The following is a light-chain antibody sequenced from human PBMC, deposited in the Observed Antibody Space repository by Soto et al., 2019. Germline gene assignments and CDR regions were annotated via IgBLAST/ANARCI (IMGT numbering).Light chain of an antibody. CDR2: EGN. V-gene: IGLV2-23*01. J-gene: IGLJ1*01. CDR1: SSDVGNYNR. CDR3: CSKAGTPVFYV. Sequence: QSMLTQPASVSGSPGQSITISCTGTSSDVGNYNRVSWYQQHPGKAPKLMIYEGNKRPSGVSNRFSGSNSGNTASLTISGLQAEDEADYYCCSKAGTPVFYVFGTGTKLTVL.